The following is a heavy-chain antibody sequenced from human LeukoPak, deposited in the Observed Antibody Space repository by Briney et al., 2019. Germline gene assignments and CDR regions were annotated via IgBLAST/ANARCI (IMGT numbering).Heavy chain of an antibody. CDR1: GGSVSSGSSY. CDR2: IYYSGST. J-gene: IGHJ4*02. Sequence: SETLSLTCTVSGGSVSSGSSYWSWIRQPPGKGLEWIAYIYYSGSTNYNPSLKSRVTISVDTSKNQFSLKLSSVTAADTAVYYCARDTLRADYFDYWGQGTLVTVSS. V-gene: IGHV4-61*01. D-gene: IGHD4-17*01. CDR3: ARDTLRADYFDY.